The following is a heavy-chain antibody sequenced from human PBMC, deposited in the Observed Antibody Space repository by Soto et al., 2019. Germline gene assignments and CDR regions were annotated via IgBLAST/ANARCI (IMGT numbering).Heavy chain of an antibody. D-gene: IGHD2-15*01. CDR3: ARELGYCSGGSCYMDGAFDF. Sequence: EVQLWESGGGLVQPGGSLRLSCAASGSTFSSYAMSWVRQAPGKGLEWVSVISGSGDSTYYAASVKGRFTISRDNSKNTLYVQMNSLRAEDTAVYYCARELGYCSGGSCYMDGAFDFWGQGTMVTVSS. CDR1: GSTFSSYA. V-gene: IGHV3-23*01. CDR2: ISGSGDST. J-gene: IGHJ3*01.